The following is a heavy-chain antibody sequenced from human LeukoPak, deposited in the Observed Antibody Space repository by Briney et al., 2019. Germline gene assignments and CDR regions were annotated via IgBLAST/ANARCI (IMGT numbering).Heavy chain of an antibody. CDR1: GFTFSSCA. D-gene: IGHD1-26*01. J-gene: IGHJ3*02. Sequence: GGSLRLSCAASGFTFSSCAMSWVRQAPGKGLEWVSLISGSGDSRYYADSVKGRFTISRDNAKNSLYLQMNSLRAEDTAVYYCARALPSPLYSGSYADAFDIWGQGTMVTVSS. CDR2: ISGSGDSR. V-gene: IGHV3-23*01. CDR3: ARALPSPLYSGSYADAFDI.